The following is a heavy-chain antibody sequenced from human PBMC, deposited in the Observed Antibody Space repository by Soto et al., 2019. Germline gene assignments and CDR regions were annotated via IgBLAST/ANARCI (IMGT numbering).Heavy chain of an antibody. CDR3: ARDVWRGVDTAMVTAFDY. CDR1: GGTFSSYA. V-gene: IGHV1-69*13. D-gene: IGHD5-18*01. Sequence: VKVSCKASGGTFSSYAISWVRQAPGQGLEWMGGIIPIFGTANYAQKFQGRVTITADKSTSTAYMELSSLRSEDTAVYYCARDVWRGVDTAMVTAFDYWGQGTLVTAPQ. J-gene: IGHJ4*02. CDR2: IIPIFGTA.